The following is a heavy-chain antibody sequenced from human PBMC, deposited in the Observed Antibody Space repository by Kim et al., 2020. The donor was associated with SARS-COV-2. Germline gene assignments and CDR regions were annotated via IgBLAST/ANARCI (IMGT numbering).Heavy chain of an antibody. CDR2: IGTAAGT. V-gene: IGHV3-23*01. CDR1: GFTFSSYA. Sequence: GGSLRLSCAASGFTFSSYAMSWVRQAPGKGLEWVSLIGTAAGTYYADSVKGRFTISRDNSKNTIYLQMNSLRAEDTAVYYCAKAVVGATQFDYWGQGILVTVSS. J-gene: IGHJ4*02. CDR3: AKAVVGATQFDY. D-gene: IGHD2-15*01.